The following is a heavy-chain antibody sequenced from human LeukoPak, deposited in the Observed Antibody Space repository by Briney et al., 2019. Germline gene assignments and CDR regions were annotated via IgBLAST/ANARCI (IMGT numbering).Heavy chain of an antibody. D-gene: IGHD3-10*01. CDR1: GFTFSNAW. CDR3: TTKRFGELLLDY. CDR2: IKSKTDGGTT. J-gene: IGHJ4*02. V-gene: IGHV3-15*01. Sequence: GGSLRLSCAASGFTFSNAWMSWVRQAPGKGLEWVGRIKSKTDGGTTDYAAPVKGRFTISRDDSKNTLYLQTNSLKTEDTAVYYCTTKRFGELLLDYWGQGTLVTVSS.